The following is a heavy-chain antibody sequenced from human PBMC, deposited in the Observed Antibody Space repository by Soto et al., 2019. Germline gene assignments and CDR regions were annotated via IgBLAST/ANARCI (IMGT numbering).Heavy chain of an antibody. CDR2: IYKSGTT. CDR1: GGSINSDDHY. J-gene: IGHJ5*02. V-gene: IGHV4-30-4*01. CDR3: ARKRRGGYWFPP. Sequence: SETLSLTCSVSGGSINSDDHYWTWIRQPPGKGLEWIGSIYKSGTTNYNPSLKSRITVSIDTSKNQFSLNLTSVTAADTALYYGARKRRGGYWFPPGGKGPPVTVSS.